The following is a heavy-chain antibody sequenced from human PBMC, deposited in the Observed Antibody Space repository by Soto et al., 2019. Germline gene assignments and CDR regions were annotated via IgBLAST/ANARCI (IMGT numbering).Heavy chain of an antibody. CDR3: VGDYGGLEGFDV. J-gene: IGHJ3*01. CDR2: ISGTDYRT. Sequence: EVQLLESGGGLVQPGGSLRLSCVASVGSGFTFTDYSMAWVRQDPEQWLEWVSGISGTDYRTYYADSVKGRFTISRDNSKNTLFLQMNSLRAEDTAIYYCVGDYGGLEGFDVWGQGTMVTVSS. CDR1: VGSGFTFTDYS. V-gene: IGHV3-23*01. D-gene: IGHD4-17*01.